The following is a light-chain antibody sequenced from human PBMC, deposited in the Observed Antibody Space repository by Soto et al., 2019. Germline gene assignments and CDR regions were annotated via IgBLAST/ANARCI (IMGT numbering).Light chain of an antibody. CDR3: QQYYSTPPT. CDR2: WAS. J-gene: IGKJ1*01. Sequence: DIVMTQSPDSLAVSLGERATINCKSSQSVLYSSNNKNYLAWYQQKPGQPPKLLIYWASTRESGVPDRFSGSGSGKDFTLTFSSVQAEDVAVYYCQQYYSTPPTFGQGIKVEIK. CDR1: QSVLYSSNNKNY. V-gene: IGKV4-1*01.